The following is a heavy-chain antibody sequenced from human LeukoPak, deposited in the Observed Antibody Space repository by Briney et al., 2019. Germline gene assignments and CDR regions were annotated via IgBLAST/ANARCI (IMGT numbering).Heavy chain of an antibody. CDR2: ISSSGSTI. CDR1: GFTFSAYS. Sequence: GGSLRLSCATSGFTFSAYSMNWVRQAPGKGLEWVSYISSSGSTIYYADSVKGRFTISRDNAKNSLYLQMNSLRAEDTAVYYCAELGITMIGGVWGKGTTVTISS. D-gene: IGHD3-10*02. V-gene: IGHV3-48*04. J-gene: IGHJ6*04. CDR3: AELGITMIGGV.